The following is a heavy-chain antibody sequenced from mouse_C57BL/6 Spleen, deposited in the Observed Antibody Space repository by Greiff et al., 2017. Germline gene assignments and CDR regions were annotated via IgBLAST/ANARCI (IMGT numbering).Heavy chain of an antibody. Sequence: VQLQQPGAELVKPGASVKLSCKASGYTFTSYWMHWVKQRPGRGLEWIGRIDPNSGGTKYNEKFKSKATRTVDKPSSTAYMQLSSLTSEDSAVYYCARDEVHDGYPALFAYWGQGTLVTVSA. V-gene: IGHV1-72*01. CDR1: GYTFTSYW. CDR2: IDPNSGGT. D-gene: IGHD2-3*01. CDR3: ARDEVHDGYPALFAY. J-gene: IGHJ3*01.